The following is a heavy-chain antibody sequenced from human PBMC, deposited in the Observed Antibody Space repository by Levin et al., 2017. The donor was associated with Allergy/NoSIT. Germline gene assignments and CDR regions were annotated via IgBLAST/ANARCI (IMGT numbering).Heavy chain of an antibody. CDR3: AKDSSIERFGELPYYDYGMDV. CDR2: ISWNSGSI. CDR1: GFTFDDYA. D-gene: IGHD3-10*01. J-gene: IGHJ6*02. V-gene: IGHV3-9*01. Sequence: PGGSLRLSCAASGFTFDDYAMHWVRQAPGKGLEWVSGISWNSGSIGYADSVKGRFTISRDNAKNSLYLQMNSLRAEDTALYYCAKDSSIERFGELPYYDYGMDVWGQGTTVTVSS.